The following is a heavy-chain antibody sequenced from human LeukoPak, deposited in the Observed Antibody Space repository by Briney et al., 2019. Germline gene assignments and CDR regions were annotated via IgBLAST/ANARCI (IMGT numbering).Heavy chain of an antibody. V-gene: IGHV3-30*03. J-gene: IGHJ3*02. CDR1: GFTFSSYG. Sequence: GGSLRLSCAASGFTFSSYGMHWVRQAPGKGLEWVAVISYDGSNKYYADSVKGRFTISRDNSENTLFLQMNSLRAEDTAVYYCAREDPDIGYDIWGQGTMVTVSS. D-gene: IGHD3-10*01. CDR3: AREDPDIGYDI. CDR2: ISYDGSNK.